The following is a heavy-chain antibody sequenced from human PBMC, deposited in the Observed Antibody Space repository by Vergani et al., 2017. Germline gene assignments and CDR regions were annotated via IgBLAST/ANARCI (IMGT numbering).Heavy chain of an antibody. V-gene: IGHV4-31*03. D-gene: IGHD2-2*01. CDR3: ARGAGDCSSTSCYGGGGGYYYYYMDV. CDR2: IYYSGST. CDR1: GGSISSGGYY. J-gene: IGHJ6*03. Sequence: QVQLQESGPGLVKPSQTLSLTCTVSGGSISSGGYYWSWIRQHPGKGLEWIGYIYYSGSTYYNPSLKSRVTISVDTSKNQFSLKLSSVTAADTAVYYCARGAGDCSSTSCYGGGGGYYYYYMDVWGKGTTVTVSS.